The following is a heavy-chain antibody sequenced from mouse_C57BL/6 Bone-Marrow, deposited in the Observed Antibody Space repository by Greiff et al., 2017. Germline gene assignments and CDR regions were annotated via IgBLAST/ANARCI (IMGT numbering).Heavy chain of an antibody. V-gene: IGHV5-16*01. CDR1: GFTFSDYY. D-gene: IGHD2-1*01. Sequence: EVQRVESEGGLVQPGSSMKLSCTASGFTFSDYYMAWVRQVPEKGLEWVANINYDGSSTYYLDSLKSRFIISRDNAKNILYLQMSSLKSEDTATYYCARDQRGNYNFDYWGQGTTRTVSS. CDR2: INYDGSST. J-gene: IGHJ2*01. CDR3: ARDQRGNYNFDY.